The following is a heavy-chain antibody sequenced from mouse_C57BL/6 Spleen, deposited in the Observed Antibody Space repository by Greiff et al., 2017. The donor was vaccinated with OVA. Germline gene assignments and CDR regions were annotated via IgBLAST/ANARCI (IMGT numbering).Heavy chain of an antibody. CDR1: GFSLTSYA. D-gene: IGHD1-1*01. CDR3: ARNYYGSSYAMDY. J-gene: IGHJ4*01. V-gene: IGHV2-9-1*01. Sequence: QVQLKESGPGLVAPSQSLSITCTVSGFSLTSYAISWVRQPPGKGLEWLGVIWTGGGKNYNSALKSRLSISKDNSKSKVFLKMNSLQTDDTARYYCARNYYGSSYAMDYWGQGTSVTVSS. CDR2: IWTGGGK.